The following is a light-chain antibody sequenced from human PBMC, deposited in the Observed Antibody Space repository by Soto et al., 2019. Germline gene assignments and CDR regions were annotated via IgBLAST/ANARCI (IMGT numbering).Light chain of an antibody. Sequence: SYELTQQPSVSVSPGQTARITCSGDALAKQFAYWYQQKPGQAPVLVLYKDTERPSGIPERFSGSSAGSTVTLTIGGVQAEDEADYYCQSVDSSATYVIFGGGTKVTVL. CDR1: ALAKQF. V-gene: IGLV3-25*02. CDR2: KDT. CDR3: QSVDSSATYVI. J-gene: IGLJ2*01.